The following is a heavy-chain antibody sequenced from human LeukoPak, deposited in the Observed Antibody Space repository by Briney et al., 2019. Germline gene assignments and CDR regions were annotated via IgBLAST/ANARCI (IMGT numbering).Heavy chain of an antibody. CDR3: AKDYCGGDCYSGWYFDL. J-gene: IGHJ2*01. CDR1: GFTFDDYA. Sequence: GRSLRLSCAASGFTFDDYAMHWVRQAPGKGLEWVSGISYNSGTIAYADSVKGRFTISRDNAKNSLYLQMNSLRAEDTALYYCAKDYCGGDCYSGWYFDLWGRGTLVTVSS. V-gene: IGHV3-9*01. D-gene: IGHD2-21*02. CDR2: ISYNSGTI.